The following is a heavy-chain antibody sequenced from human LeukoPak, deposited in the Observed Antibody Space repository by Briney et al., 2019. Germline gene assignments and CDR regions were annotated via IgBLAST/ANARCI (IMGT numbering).Heavy chain of an antibody. CDR1: GGSFSGYY. CDR2: INHSGCT. V-gene: IGHV4-34*01. D-gene: IGHD3-10*01. J-gene: IGHJ6*02. CDR3: ARGLRVSYGMDV. Sequence: SETLSLTCGVYGGSFSGYYWSWIRQPPGKGLEWIGEINHSGCTNYNPSLKSRVTISVDTSKNQFSLKLSSATAADTAVYYCARGLRVSYGMDVWGQGTTVTVSS.